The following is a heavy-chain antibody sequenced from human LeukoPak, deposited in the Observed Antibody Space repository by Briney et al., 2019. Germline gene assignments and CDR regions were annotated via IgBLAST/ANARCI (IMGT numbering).Heavy chain of an antibody. D-gene: IGHD6-13*01. CDR3: ARGSRVAAAGSIVLYYYYYMDV. J-gene: IGHJ6*03. CDR2: ISSSSSYI. CDR1: GFTFSSYT. Sequence: GGSLRLSCAVSGFTFSSYTMNWVRQAPGKGLEWVSSISSSSSYIYYADSVKGRFTISRDNAKNSLYLQMNSLRAEDTAVYYCARGSRVAAAGSIVLYYYYYMDVWGKGTTVTVSS. V-gene: IGHV3-21*01.